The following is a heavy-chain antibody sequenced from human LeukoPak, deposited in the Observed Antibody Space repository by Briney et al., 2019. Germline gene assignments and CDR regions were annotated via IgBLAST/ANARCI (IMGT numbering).Heavy chain of an antibody. D-gene: IGHD3-22*01. CDR2: IYHSGST. CDR1: GGSISSSNW. CDR3: ARDSGGDYYDSSGYYYVGRWFDP. V-gene: IGHV4-4*02. J-gene: IGHJ5*02. Sequence: PSETLSLTCAVSGGSISSSNWWSWVRQPPGKGLEWIGEIYHSGSTNYNPSLKSRVTISVDKSKNQFSLKLSSVTAADTAVYYCARDSGGDYYDSSGYYYVGRWFDPWGQGTLVTVSS.